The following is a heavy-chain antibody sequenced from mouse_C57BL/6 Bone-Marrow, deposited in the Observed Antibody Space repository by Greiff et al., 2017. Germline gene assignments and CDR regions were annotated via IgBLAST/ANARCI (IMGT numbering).Heavy chain of an antibody. V-gene: IGHV5-4*01. CDR3: ARDWFRRYFDV. CDR1: GFTFSSYA. D-gene: IGHD2-2*01. J-gene: IGHJ1*03. CDR2: ISDGGSYS. Sequence: EVKLEASGGGLVKPGGSLKLSCAASGFTFSSYAMSWVRQTPEKRLEWVATISDGGSYSYYPDNVKGRFTISRDNAKNNLYLQMSHLKSEDTAMYYCARDWFRRYFDVWGTGTTVTVSS.